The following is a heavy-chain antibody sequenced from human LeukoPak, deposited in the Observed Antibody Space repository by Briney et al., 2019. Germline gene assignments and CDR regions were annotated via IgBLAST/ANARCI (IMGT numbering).Heavy chain of an antibody. CDR1: GGSFSGYY. D-gene: IGHD3-3*01. Sequence: SETLSLTCAVYGGSFSGYYWSWIRQPPGKGLEWIGEINHSGSTNYNPSLKSRVTISVDTSKNQFSLKLSSVTAADTAVYYCARGRSVSSPTPFDYWGQRTLVTVSS. V-gene: IGHV4-34*01. CDR3: ARGRSVSSPTPFDY. J-gene: IGHJ4*02. CDR2: INHSGST.